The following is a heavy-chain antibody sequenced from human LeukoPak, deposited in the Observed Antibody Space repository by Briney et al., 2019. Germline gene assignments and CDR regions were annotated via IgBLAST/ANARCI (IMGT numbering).Heavy chain of an antibody. CDR2: INPNSGGT. J-gene: IGHJ4*02. V-gene: IGHV1-2*02. Sequence: ASVKVSCKASGYTFSGYYMHWVRQAPGQGLEWMGWINPNSGGTKYAQNFQGRVTMTRDTSTSTAYMELSSLRSEDTAVYYCARGRVNYGYWGQGTLVTVSS. CDR3: ARGRVNYGY. CDR1: GYTFSGYY. D-gene: IGHD4-11*01.